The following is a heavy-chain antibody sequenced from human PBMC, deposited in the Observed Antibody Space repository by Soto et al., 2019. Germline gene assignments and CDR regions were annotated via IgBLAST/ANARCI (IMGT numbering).Heavy chain of an antibody. D-gene: IGHD3-22*01. V-gene: IGHV1-2*04. Sequence: ASVKVSCKASGYTFTGYYMHWVRQAPGQGLEWMGWINPNSGGTNYAQKFQGWVTMTRDTSISTAYMELSRLRSDDTALYYCARDWNDSSGYYYGMDVWGQGTTVTVSS. CDR2: INPNSGGT. J-gene: IGHJ6*02. CDR1: GYTFTGYY. CDR3: ARDWNDSSGYYYGMDV.